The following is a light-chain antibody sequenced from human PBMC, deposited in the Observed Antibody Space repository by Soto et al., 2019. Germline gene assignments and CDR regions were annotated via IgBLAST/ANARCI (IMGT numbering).Light chain of an antibody. CDR3: SSYATGSIVL. V-gene: IGLV2-14*03. J-gene: IGLJ3*02. Sequence: QSVLTQPASVSGSPGQSITISCTGSSRDVGGYNYVSWYQHHPGNAPKLMIYDVTNRPSGISNRFSGSKSGITASLTISGLQAEDEADYYCSSYATGSIVLFGGGTKVTVL. CDR2: DVT. CDR1: SRDVGGYNY.